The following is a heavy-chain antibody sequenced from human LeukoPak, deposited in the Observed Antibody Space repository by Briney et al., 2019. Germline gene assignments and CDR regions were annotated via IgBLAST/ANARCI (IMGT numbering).Heavy chain of an antibody. Sequence: ASVKVFCKVSGYTLTELSMHWVRQAPGKGLEWMGGFDPEDGETIYAQKFQGRVTMTEDTSTDTAYMELSSLRSEDTAVYYCATDRVGYGDPAFDYWGQGTLVTVSS. CDR1: GYTLTELS. J-gene: IGHJ4*02. D-gene: IGHD4-17*01. V-gene: IGHV1-24*01. CDR2: FDPEDGET. CDR3: ATDRVGYGDPAFDY.